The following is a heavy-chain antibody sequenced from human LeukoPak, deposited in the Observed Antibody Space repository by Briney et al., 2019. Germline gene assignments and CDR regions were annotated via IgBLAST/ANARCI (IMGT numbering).Heavy chain of an antibody. V-gene: IGHV1-69*05. CDR3: ARLMTSYSSGHDP. D-gene: IGHD6-19*01. J-gene: IGHJ5*02. CDR2: IIPIFGTA. Sequence: SVKVSCKASGGTFSSYAISWVRQAPGQGLEWMGRIIPIFGTANYAQKFQGRVTITTDESTSTAYMELSSLRSEDTAVYYCARLMTSYSSGHDPWGQGTLVTVSS. CDR1: GGTFSSYA.